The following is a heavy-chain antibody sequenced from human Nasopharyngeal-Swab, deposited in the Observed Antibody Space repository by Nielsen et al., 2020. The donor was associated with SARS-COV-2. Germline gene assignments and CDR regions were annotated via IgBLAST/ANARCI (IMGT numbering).Heavy chain of an antibody. Sequence: GESLKISCAASGFTFSSYAMSWVRQAPGKGLEWVSAISGSGGSTYYADSVKGRFTISRDNSKNTLYLQMNSLRAEDTAVYYCAREKYYYDSSGYYYVPYYYYGMDVWGQGTTVTVSS. CDR2: ISGSGGST. V-gene: IGHV3-23*01. J-gene: IGHJ6*02. D-gene: IGHD3-22*01. CDR1: GFTFSSYA. CDR3: AREKYYYDSSGYYYVPYYYYGMDV.